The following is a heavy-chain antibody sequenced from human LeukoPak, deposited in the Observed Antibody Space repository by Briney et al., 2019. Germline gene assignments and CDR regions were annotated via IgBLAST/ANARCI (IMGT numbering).Heavy chain of an antibody. Sequence: SETLSLTCTVSGGSISSYYWSWIRQPPGKGLEWIGYIYYSGSTNYNPSLKSRVTISVDTSKNQFSLKLSSVTAAGTAVYYCARVGGSSGWYLNWGQGTLVTVSS. CDR3: ARVGGSSGWYLN. J-gene: IGHJ4*02. V-gene: IGHV4-59*01. CDR1: GGSISSYY. D-gene: IGHD6-19*01. CDR2: IYYSGST.